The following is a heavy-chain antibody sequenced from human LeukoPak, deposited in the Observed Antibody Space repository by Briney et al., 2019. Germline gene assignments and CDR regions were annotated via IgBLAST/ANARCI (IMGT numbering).Heavy chain of an antibody. Sequence: GGSLRLSCTASGFTFSSYWMTWVRQAPGKGLEWVANIEPAGSATYYVDSVKGRFTISRDNAKNLLYLQMNSLRAEDSAVYHCGRFGYVTAVDSWGQGALVTVSS. CDR1: GFTFSSYW. D-gene: IGHD2-21*02. CDR2: IEPAGSAT. V-gene: IGHV3-7*01. J-gene: IGHJ4*02. CDR3: GRFGYVTAVDS.